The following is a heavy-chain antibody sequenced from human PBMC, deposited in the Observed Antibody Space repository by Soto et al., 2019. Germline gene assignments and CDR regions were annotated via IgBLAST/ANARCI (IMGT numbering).Heavy chain of an antibody. Sequence: EVQLVESGGGLVQPGGSLRLSCAASGFTFSLYSMSWVRQAPGKGLEWVSYISRSSTGIHYADSVNGRFTISRDDATNSMHLQMHRLRDGDTAVYYCARAVTWGLDVWGQGTTVSISS. CDR1: GFTFSLYS. J-gene: IGHJ6*02. CDR2: ISRSSTGI. CDR3: ARAVTWGLDV. V-gene: IGHV3-48*02. D-gene: IGHD3-10*01.